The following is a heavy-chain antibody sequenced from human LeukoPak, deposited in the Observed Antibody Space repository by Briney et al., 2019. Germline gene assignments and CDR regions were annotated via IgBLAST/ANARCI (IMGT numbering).Heavy chain of an antibody. CDR3: ARILRGEDCSGGSCYVDY. J-gene: IGHJ4*02. V-gene: IGHV4-39*07. Sequence: PSETLSLTCTVSGGSISSSSYYWGWIRQPPGKGLEWIGSIYYSGSTYYNPSLKSRVTISVDTSKNQFSLKLSSVTAADTAVYYCARILRGEDCSGGSCYVDYWGQGTLVTVSS. CDR1: GGSISSSSYY. CDR2: IYYSGST. D-gene: IGHD2-15*01.